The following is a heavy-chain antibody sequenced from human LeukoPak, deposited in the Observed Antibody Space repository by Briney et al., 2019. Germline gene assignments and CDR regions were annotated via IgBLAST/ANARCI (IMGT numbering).Heavy chain of an antibody. V-gene: IGHV3-7*01. CDR3: ARWGLYNWNSLDY. CDR1: GFTFSSYA. Sequence: GGSLRLACAASGFTFSSYAMSWVRQAPGKGLEWVANIKQDGSEKYYVDSVKGRFTISRDNAKNSLYLQMNSLRAEDTAVYYCARWGLYNWNSLDYWGQGTLVTVSS. D-gene: IGHD1-1*01. CDR2: IKQDGSEK. J-gene: IGHJ4*02.